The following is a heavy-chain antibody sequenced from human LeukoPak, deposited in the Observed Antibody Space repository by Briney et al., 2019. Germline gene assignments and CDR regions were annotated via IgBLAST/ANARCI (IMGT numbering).Heavy chain of an antibody. J-gene: IGHJ5*02. Sequence: PGGSLRLSCAASGFTFNDYYMSWIRQAPGKGLEWLSYINIGGTNTHYADSVKGRFTISRDNAKKSLYLEMNNLRAEVTAVYYCATDGAGFDTWGQGVLVTVS. CDR2: INIGGTNT. CDR1: GFTFNDYY. V-gene: IGHV3-11*01. CDR3: ATDGAGFDT.